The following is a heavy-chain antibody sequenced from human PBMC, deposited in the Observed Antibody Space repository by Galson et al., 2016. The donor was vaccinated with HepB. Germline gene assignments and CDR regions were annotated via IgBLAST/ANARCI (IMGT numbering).Heavy chain of an antibody. CDR1: GYTFTSYG. Sequence: SVKVSCKASGYTFTSYGISWVRQAPGQGLEWMGWISVYNGNTNYVQKLQGRVTMTTDTSTSTAYMELRSLRSDDTAVYYCARVQYSNYEPSWSDPWGQGTLVTVSS. J-gene: IGHJ5*02. CDR3: ARVQYSNYEPSWSDP. D-gene: IGHD2/OR15-2a*01. CDR2: ISVYNGNT. V-gene: IGHV1-18*01.